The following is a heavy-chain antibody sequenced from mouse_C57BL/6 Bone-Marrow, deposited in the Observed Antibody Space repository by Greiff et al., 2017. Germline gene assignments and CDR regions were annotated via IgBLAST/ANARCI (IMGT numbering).Heavy chain of an antibody. Sequence: QVQLQQSGAELAKPSPSVKLSCTASGYTFTSYWMHWVKQRPGQGLEWIGYIKPSSGYTKYNQKSNDKATFTADKTSSTAYMQLSSLTYEDSAVYYCARSWGNCVGYFDVWGTGTAITVTS. J-gene: IGHJ1*03. CDR1: GYTFTSYW. CDR2: IKPSSGYT. D-gene: IGHD2-1*01. V-gene: IGHV1-7*01. CDR3: ARSWGNCVGYFDV.